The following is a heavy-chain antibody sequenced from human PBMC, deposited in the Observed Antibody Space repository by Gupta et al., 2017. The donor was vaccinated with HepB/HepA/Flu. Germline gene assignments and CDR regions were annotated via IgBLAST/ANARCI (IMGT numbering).Heavy chain of an antibody. Sequence: EVQLLESGGGLAQPGGSLRLSCAASGFAFMSHAMTWVRQAPGKGLGWLSVVSGSGGITYYADSVKGRFTVSRDNSKNAVYLHMNSLRVDDTAIYYCARSAGGVVTSAVINWGQGILVTVSS. D-gene: IGHD3-3*01. CDR3: ARSAGGVVTSAVIN. V-gene: IGHV3-23*01. CDR1: GFAFMSHA. J-gene: IGHJ4*02. CDR2: VSGSGGIT.